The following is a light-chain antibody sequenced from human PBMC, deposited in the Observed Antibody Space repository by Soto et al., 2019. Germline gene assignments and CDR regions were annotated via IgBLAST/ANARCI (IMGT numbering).Light chain of an antibody. CDR3: VLYLGSGISV. CDR2: STN. J-gene: IGLJ2*01. CDR1: SGSVSTDNY. Sequence: QTVVTQEPSLSVSPGGTVTLTCGLSSGSVSTDNYPSWYHQTPGQAPRTLIYSTNTRSSGVPDRFSGSILGNRAALTITGAQADDECDYHCVLYLGSGISVFGGGTKVTVL. V-gene: IGLV8-61*01.